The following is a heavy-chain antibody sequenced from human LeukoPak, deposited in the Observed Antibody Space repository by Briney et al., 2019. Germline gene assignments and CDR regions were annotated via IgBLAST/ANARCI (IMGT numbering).Heavy chain of an antibody. CDR2: IYPGDSDT. J-gene: IGHJ4*02. CDR1: GYSFTSYW. V-gene: IGHV5-51*01. Sequence: GESLKISWKGSGYSFTSYWIGWVRQMPGKGLEWIGIIYPGDSDTRYSPSFQGKVTISADKSISTTYLQWSSLKASDTAMHYCASSSSSQYYFDYWGQGTLVTVSS. D-gene: IGHD6-13*01. CDR3: ASSSSSQYYFDY.